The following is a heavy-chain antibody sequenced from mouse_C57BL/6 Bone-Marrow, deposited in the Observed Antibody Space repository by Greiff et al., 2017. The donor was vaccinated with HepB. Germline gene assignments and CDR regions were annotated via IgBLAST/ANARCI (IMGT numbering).Heavy chain of an antibody. Sequence: DVKLVESGPELVKPGASVKISCKASGYSFTGYYMNWVKQSPEKSLEWIGEINPSTGGTTYNQKFKAKATLTVDKSSSTAYMQLKSLTSEDSAVYYCARLAAYAMDYWGQGTSVTVSS. CDR2: INPSTGGT. D-gene: IGHD1-2*01. V-gene: IGHV1-42*01. CDR3: ARLAAYAMDY. J-gene: IGHJ4*01. CDR1: GYSFTGYY.